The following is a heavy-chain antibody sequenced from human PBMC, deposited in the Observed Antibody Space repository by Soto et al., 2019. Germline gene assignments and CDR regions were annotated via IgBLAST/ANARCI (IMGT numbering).Heavy chain of an antibody. Sequence: LSLTCAVSGGSISSGGYSWSWIRQPPGKGLEWIGYIYHSGSTYYNPSLKSRVTISVDRSKNQFSLKLSSVTAADTAVYYCAGRYSSSWDGGAFDIWGQGTMVTVSS. CDR1: GGSISSGGYS. CDR2: IYHSGST. J-gene: IGHJ3*02. CDR3: AGRYSSSWDGGAFDI. D-gene: IGHD6-13*01. V-gene: IGHV4-30-2*01.